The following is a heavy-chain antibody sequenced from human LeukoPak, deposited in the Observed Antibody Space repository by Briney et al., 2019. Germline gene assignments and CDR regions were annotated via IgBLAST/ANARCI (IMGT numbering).Heavy chain of an antibody. V-gene: IGHV4-39*01. J-gene: IGHJ5*02. CDR3: ARHQSGIFMFGP. CDR2: LYYGGST. D-gene: IGHD3-10*01. CDR1: GGSISSNNYY. Sequence: SETLSLTCTVSGGSISSNNYYWGWIRQPPGRGLEWIGSLYYGGSTYYNPSLKSRVTISVDTSKNQFSLKLSSVTAADTAVYYCARHQSGIFMFGPWGQGTLVTVSS.